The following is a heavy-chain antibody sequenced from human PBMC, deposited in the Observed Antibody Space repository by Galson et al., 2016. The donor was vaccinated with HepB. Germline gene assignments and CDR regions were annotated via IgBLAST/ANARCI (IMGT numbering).Heavy chain of an antibody. CDR3: ARVATVTTFYHYYGMDV. J-gene: IGHJ6*02. Sequence: SLRLSCAASGFTFSSYAMNWVRQAPGKGLEWVALISDDGGNKYYVDSVKGRFTISRDNSKNTLYLQMNSLRAEDTAVYYCARVATVTTFYHYYGMDVWGQGTTVTVSS. D-gene: IGHD4-17*01. V-gene: IGHV3-30-3*01. CDR2: ISDDGGNK. CDR1: GFTFSSYA.